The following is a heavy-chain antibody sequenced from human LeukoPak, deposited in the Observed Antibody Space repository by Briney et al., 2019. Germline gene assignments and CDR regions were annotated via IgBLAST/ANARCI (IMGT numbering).Heavy chain of an antibody. D-gene: IGHD1-7*01. J-gene: IGHJ5*02. Sequence: PGGSLRLSCAASGFSFRNYNMNWVRQAPGKGLEWVSYISSSSSSIYYADSVKGRFTISRDNAKNSLYLQMNSLRAEDTAVFYCARAAGLPTGTDNWFDPWGQGTLVTVSS. CDR2: ISSSSSSI. CDR1: GFSFRNYN. CDR3: ARAAGLPTGTDNWFDP. V-gene: IGHV3-48*04.